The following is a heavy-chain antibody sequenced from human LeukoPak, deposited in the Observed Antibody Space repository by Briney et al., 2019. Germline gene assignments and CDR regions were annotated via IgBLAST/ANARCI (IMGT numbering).Heavy chain of an antibody. CDR2: INPNSGGT. Sequence: ASVEVSCTASGYTFTGYYMHWVRQAPGQGLEWMGWINPNSGGTNYAQKFQGRVTMTRDTSISTAYMELSRLRSDDTAVYYCAKNANRAEFDYWGQGTLVTVSS. CDR1: GYTFTGYY. J-gene: IGHJ4*02. V-gene: IGHV1-2*02. CDR3: AKNANRAEFDY. D-gene: IGHD2/OR15-2a*01.